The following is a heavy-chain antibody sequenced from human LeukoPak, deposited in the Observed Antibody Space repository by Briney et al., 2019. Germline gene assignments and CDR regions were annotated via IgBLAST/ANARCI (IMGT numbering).Heavy chain of an antibody. CDR2: ISGSGDGT. D-gene: IGHD1-26*01. J-gene: IGHJ4*02. CDR3: AKSSGTFHVFDS. V-gene: IGHV3-23*01. Sequence: GGSLRLSCAAPGFTFSSYVMSWVRQAPGKGLEWVSSISGSGDGTYYADSVKGRFSISRDNSKNTLHLQMNSLRAEDTATYYCAKSSGTFHVFDSWGQGTLVTVSS. CDR1: GFTFSSYV.